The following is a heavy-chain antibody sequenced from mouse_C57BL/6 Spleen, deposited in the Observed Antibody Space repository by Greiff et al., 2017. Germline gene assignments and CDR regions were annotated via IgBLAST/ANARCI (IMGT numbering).Heavy chain of an antibody. Sequence: EVQLQQSGPELVKPGASVKMSCKASGYTFTDYNMHWVKQSHGKSLEWIGYINPNNGGTSYNQKFKGKATLTVNKSSSTAYMELRSLTSEDSAVYYGARSTVVATKRFDYWGQGTTLTVSS. V-gene: IGHV1-22*01. CDR1: GYTFTDYN. J-gene: IGHJ2*01. D-gene: IGHD1-1*01. CDR2: INPNNGGT. CDR3: ARSTVVATKRFDY.